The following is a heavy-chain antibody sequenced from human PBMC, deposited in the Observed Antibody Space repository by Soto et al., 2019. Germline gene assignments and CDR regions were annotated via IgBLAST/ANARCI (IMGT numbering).Heavy chain of an antibody. CDR2: IWYDGSNK. CDR1: GFTFSSYG. Sequence: PGGSLRLSCAASGFTFSSYGMHWVRQAPGKGLEWVAVIWYDGSNKYYADSVKGRFTISRDNSKNTLYLQMNSLRAEDTAVYCCAREEGNYLYYGMDVWGQGTTVTVSS. CDR3: AREEGNYLYYGMDV. D-gene: IGHD3-10*01. J-gene: IGHJ6*02. V-gene: IGHV3-33*01.